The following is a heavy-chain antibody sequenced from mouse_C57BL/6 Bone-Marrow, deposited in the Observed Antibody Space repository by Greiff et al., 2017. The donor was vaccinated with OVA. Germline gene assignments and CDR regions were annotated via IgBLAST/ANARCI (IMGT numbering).Heavy chain of an antibody. CDR1: GYAFSSYW. CDR2: IYPGDGDT. V-gene: IGHV1-80*01. Sequence: VQLQESGAELVKPGASVKISCKASGYAFSSYWMNWVKQRTGKGLERIGKIYPGDGDTNYNGKFKGKATLTADKSSSTAYMQLSSLTSEDSAVYFCARRGLFAYWGQGTLVTVSA. CDR3: ARRGLFAY. J-gene: IGHJ3*01.